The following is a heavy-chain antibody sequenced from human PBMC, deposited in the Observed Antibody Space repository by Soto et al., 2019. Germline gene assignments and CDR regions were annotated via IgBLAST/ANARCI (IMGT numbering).Heavy chain of an antibody. J-gene: IGHJ3*02. D-gene: IGHD3-9*01. CDR1: GFTFSSYA. Sequence: GGSLRLSCAASGFTFSSYAMSWVHQAPGKGLEWVSAISGSGGSTYYADSVKGRFTISRDNSKNTLYLQMNSLRAEDTAVYYCAKGCKGRYFDWLLQGDAFDIWGQGTMVTVSS. V-gene: IGHV3-23*01. CDR2: ISGSGGST. CDR3: AKGCKGRYFDWLLQGDAFDI.